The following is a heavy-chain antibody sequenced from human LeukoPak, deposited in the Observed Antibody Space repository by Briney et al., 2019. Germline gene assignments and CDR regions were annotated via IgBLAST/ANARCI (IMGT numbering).Heavy chain of an antibody. CDR3: AKDRARDGYNYPRSY. V-gene: IGHV3-23*01. CDR1: GFTFSSYA. J-gene: IGHJ4*02. CDR2: ISGSGGST. Sequence: GGSLRLSCAASGFTFSSYAMSWVRQAPGKGLEWVSAISGSGGSTYYADSVKGRFTISRDNSKNTLYLQMNSLRAEDTAVYYCAKDRARDGYNYPRSYWGQGTLVTVSS. D-gene: IGHD5-24*01.